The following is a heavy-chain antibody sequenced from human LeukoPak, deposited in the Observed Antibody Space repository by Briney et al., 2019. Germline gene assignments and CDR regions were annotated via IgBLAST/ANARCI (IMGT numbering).Heavy chain of an antibody. CDR1: GFTFSSYG. V-gene: IGHV3-33*01. CDR2: IWYDGNNK. D-gene: IGHD1-1*01. Sequence: GGSLRLSCAASGFTFSSYGMHWVRQAPGKGLEWVAVIWYDGNNKYYADSLKGRFTISRDNSKNTLYLQMNSLRAEDTAVYYCARDRVKPERRGMYFDDWGQGTLVTVSS. CDR3: ARDRVKPERRGMYFDD. J-gene: IGHJ4*02.